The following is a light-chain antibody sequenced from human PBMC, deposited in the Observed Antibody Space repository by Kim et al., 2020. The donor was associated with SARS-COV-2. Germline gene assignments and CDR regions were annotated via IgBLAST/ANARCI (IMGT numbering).Light chain of an antibody. CDR3: QQYNSYPVT. CDR2: KAS. V-gene: IGKV1-5*03. J-gene: IGKJ1*01. Sequence: ASVGDRVTLTCRASQSISSWLAWYQQKPGKAPKLLIYKASSLESGVPSRFSGSGSGTEFTLTISSLQPDDFATYYCQQYNSYPVTFGQGTKVEIK. CDR1: QSISSW.